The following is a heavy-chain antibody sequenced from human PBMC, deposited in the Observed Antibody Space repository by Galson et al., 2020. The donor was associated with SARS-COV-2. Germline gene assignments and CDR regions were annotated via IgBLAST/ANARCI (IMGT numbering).Heavy chain of an antibody. J-gene: IGHJ6*02. CDR2: INPSGGST. Sequence: ASVKVSCKASGYTFTSYYMHWVRQAPGQGLEWMGIINPSGGSTSYAQKFQGRVTMTRDTSTSTVYMELSSLRSEDTAVYYCAREDFGVVTDDYYYYGMDVWGQGTTVTVSS. CDR1: GYTFTSYY. V-gene: IGHV1-46*01. D-gene: IGHD3-3*01. CDR3: AREDFGVVTDDYYYYGMDV.